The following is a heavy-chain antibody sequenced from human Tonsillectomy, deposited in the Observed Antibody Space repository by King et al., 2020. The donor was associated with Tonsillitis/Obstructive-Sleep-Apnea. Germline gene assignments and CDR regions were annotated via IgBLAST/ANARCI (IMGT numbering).Heavy chain of an antibody. V-gene: IGHV4-34*01. CDR1: GGSFSGYY. Sequence: VQLQQWGAGLLKPSETLSLTCAVYGGSFSGYYWSWIRQPPGKGLEWIGEINHSGSTNYNPSLKSRVTISVDTSKNQFSLKLSSVTAADTAVYYCARGGESYYDSSGYPTGNYYMDVWGKGTTVTASS. D-gene: IGHD3-22*01. CDR3: ARGGESYYDSSGYPTGNYYMDV. CDR2: INHSGST. J-gene: IGHJ6*03.